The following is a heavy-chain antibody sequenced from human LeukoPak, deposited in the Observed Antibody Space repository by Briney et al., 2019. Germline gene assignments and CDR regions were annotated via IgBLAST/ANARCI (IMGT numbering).Heavy chain of an antibody. CDR3: AGYCSTASCYDLDY. CDR1: GFTSSSYN. CDR2: ISSSTSTI. Sequence: PGGSLRLSCAASGFTSSSYNMNWDRQAPGKGLEWVSYISSSTSTIFYADSVRGRFTISRDNAKNSLFLQMNSLRAEDTAVYYCAGYCSTASCYDLDYWGQGTLVTVSS. D-gene: IGHD2-2*01. J-gene: IGHJ4*02. V-gene: IGHV3-48*01.